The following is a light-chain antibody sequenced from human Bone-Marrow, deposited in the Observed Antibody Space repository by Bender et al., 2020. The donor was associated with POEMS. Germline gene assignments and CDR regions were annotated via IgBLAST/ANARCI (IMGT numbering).Light chain of an antibody. CDR3: QSYDNSLGGWV. CDR1: NSDVGTYNF. CDR2: DVT. J-gene: IGLJ3*02. V-gene: IGLV2-14*03. Sequence: QSALTQPASVSGSPGQSITISCTGTNSDVGTYNFVSWYQQHPDKVPKVIIYDVTNRPSGVSSRFSVSKSGNTASLTISGLQAEDEGDYYCQSYDNSLGGWVFGGGTKLTVL.